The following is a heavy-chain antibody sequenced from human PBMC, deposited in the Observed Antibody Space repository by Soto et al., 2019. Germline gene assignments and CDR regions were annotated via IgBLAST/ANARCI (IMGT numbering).Heavy chain of an antibody. CDR1: GVSITSHY. Sequence: PSETLSLTCTVSGVSITSHYWSWIRQPPGKGLEWIGYIYYSGSTNYNPSLKSRVTISVDTSKNQFSLKLSSVTAADTAVYYCARAKAPLYSSSWYWFDPWGQGTLVTVSS. CDR3: ARAKAPLYSSSWYWFDP. J-gene: IGHJ5*02. D-gene: IGHD6-13*01. CDR2: IYYSGST. V-gene: IGHV4-59*08.